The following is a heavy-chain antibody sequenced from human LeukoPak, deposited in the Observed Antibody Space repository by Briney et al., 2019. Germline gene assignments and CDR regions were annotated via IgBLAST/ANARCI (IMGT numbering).Heavy chain of an antibody. CDR2: IWYDGSNK. CDR3: ARETGSGWAVDY. CDR1: GXTFSSYG. D-gene: IGHD6-19*01. J-gene: IGHJ4*02. Sequence: PGGSLRLSCAASGXTFSSYGVHWVRQAPGKGLEWVAVIWYDGSNKYYADSVKGRFTISRDNSKNTLYLQMISLRAEDAAVYYCARETGSGWAVDYWGQGTLVTVSS. V-gene: IGHV3-33*01.